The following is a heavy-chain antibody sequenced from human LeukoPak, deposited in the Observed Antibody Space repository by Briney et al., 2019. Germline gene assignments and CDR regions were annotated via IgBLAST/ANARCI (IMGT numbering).Heavy chain of an antibody. Sequence: GASVKVSCKASGYTFTSYGISWVRQAPGQGLEWMGWISAYNGNTNYAQKFQGRVTITADKSTSTAYMELSSLRSEDTAVYYCARLTGWLRLRFDPWGQGTLVTVSS. J-gene: IGHJ5*02. CDR1: GYTFTSYG. CDR2: ISAYNGNT. D-gene: IGHD5-12*01. CDR3: ARLTGWLRLRFDP. V-gene: IGHV1-18*01.